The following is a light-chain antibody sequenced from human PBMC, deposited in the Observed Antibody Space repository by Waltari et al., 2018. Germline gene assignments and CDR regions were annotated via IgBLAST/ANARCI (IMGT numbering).Light chain of an antibody. V-gene: IGLV2-14*01. Sequence: QSALTQPASVSGPPGLSTTISGTGTRSAVGGYHYVPSYQQHPGKAPKPMIYEVSNRPSGVSTRFSGSKSGNTASLTISGLQAEDEAHYYCSSYTSSSTHYVFGTGTKVTVL. J-gene: IGLJ1*01. CDR2: EVS. CDR3: SSYTSSSTHYV. CDR1: RSAVGGYHY.